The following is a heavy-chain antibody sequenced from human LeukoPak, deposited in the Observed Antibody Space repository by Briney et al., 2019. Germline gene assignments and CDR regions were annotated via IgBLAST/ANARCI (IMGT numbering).Heavy chain of an antibody. J-gene: IGHJ4*02. V-gene: IGHV3-15*01. CDR2: INTKTDDWAT. D-gene: IGHD1-26*01. CDR3: TTYVGATAY. CDR1: RFTFSNAR. Sequence: PGGSLRLSCAPSRFTFSNARMNCGRETLGKGLEWVGRINTKTDDWATDYSATVKARFTISRDDSKTTLYLQMNGLKAEETAIYYCTTYVGATAYWGQGTLVTVSS.